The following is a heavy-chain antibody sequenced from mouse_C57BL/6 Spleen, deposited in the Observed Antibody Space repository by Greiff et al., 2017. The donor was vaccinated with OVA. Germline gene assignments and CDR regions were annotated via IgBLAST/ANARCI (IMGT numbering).Heavy chain of an antibody. CDR1: GFSLTSYG. V-gene: IGHV2-2*01. J-gene: IGHJ4*01. CDR2: IWSGGST. D-gene: IGHD1-1*01. CDR3: ARNRITTVVHAMDY. Sequence: QVQLKESGPGLVQPSQSLSITCTVSGFSLTSYGVHWVRQSPGKGLEWLGVIWSGGSTDYNAAFISRLSISKDNSKSQVFFKMNSLQADDTAIYYCARNRITTVVHAMDYWGQGTSVTVSS.